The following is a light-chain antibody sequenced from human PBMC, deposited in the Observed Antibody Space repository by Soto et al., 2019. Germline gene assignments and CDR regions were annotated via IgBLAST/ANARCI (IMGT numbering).Light chain of an antibody. J-gene: IGLJ1*01. CDR2: DVN. CDR3: CSYGGSNNYV. Sequence: QSVLTQPRSVSGSPGQSVTISCTGSSSDVGAYNYVSWYQQHPGKAPKLIIHDVNSRPSGIPDRFSGSKSGNTASLIISGLQAEDAADYYCCSYGGSNNYVFGSGTKVTVL. CDR1: SSDVGAYNY. V-gene: IGLV2-11*01.